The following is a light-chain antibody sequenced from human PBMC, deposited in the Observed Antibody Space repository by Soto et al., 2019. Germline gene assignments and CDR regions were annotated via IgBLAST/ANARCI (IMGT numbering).Light chain of an antibody. CDR3: HQYDNAPQT. J-gene: IGKJ1*01. V-gene: IGKV3-20*01. CDR2: GAS. CDR1: QTLRRTY. Sequence: EVVLMQSPGTLSLSPGDRATLSCRASQTLRRTYIAWYQQKLGQAPTVVIYGASNRATGIPDRFSGSGSGTDFSLTISRLEPEDFAVYYCHQYDNAPQTFGQGTKVDIK.